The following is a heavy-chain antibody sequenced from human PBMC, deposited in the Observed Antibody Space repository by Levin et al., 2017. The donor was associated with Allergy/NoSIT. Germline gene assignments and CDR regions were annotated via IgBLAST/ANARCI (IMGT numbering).Heavy chain of an antibody. V-gene: IGHV3-23*01. Sequence: GGSLRLSCEASGFTFRDYAMGWVRQAPGKGLEWVSHIVSTGVTTYYADSVEGRVTISRDNSKDTLFLEMNSLRDEDTAVYYFVMAVAGLFDYWGPGTSVTVSS. J-gene: IGHJ4*02. CDR2: IVSTGVTT. D-gene: IGHD6-19*01. CDR1: GFTFRDYA. CDR3: VMAVAGLFDY.